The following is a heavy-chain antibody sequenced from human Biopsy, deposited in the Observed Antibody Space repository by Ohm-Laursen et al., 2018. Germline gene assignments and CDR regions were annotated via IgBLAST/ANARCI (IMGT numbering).Heavy chain of an antibody. CDR2: ISTSSGGT. V-gene: IGHV1-2*02. Sequence: ASVKVSCNVPGYTFTDYFLHWVRQAPGEGAGWMGWISTSSGGTNYAQKFQGRVTMIRDTSATTGYMELSSLRSDDTAVYYCARDIMNPIGGLVARSDVFDVWGQGTMVTVSS. D-gene: IGHD3-16*02. J-gene: IGHJ3*01. CDR3: ARDIMNPIGGLVARSDVFDV. CDR1: GYTFTDYF.